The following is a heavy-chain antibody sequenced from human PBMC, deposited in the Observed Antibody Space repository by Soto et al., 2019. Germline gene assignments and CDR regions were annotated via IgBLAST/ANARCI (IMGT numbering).Heavy chain of an antibody. D-gene: IGHD1-26*01. CDR2: ISGDGSFR. Sequence: EVCLRLSFSAGGFNFKDYPPHRLRQVPGKGLVWVSRISGDGSFRDYADSVKGHFTISRDNAKNTVYLQVNSLRAEDTAFYYCAREDMGIVGTTQSAWGQGP. CDR1: GFNFKDYP. CDR3: AREDMGIVGTTQSA. V-gene: IGHV3-74*01. J-gene: IGHJ4*02.